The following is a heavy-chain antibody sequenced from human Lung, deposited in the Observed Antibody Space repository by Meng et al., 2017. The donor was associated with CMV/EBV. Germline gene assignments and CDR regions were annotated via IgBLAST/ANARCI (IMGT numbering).Heavy chain of an antibody. CDR2: MNPNSGNT. V-gene: IGHV1-8*02. Sequence: ASXKVFCNAPGYTFTSYDTNWVRQATGQGLVWMGWMNPNSGNTGYAQKSQNRVTMTRNTSISTAYMELCSLRSEDKAVYYYARGALDYWVQGTLVTVSS. CDR3: ARGALDY. CDR1: GYTFTSYD. J-gene: IGHJ4*02.